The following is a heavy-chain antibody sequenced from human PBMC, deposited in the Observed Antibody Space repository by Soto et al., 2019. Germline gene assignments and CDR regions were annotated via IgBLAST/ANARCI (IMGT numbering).Heavy chain of an antibody. J-gene: IGHJ6*02. CDR1: GYTFTSYD. V-gene: IGHV1-8*01. CDR3: AREGVRGMDV. D-gene: IGHD3-16*01. CDR2: MNPNSGNT. Sequence: QVQLVQSGAEVKKTGASVKVSCKASGYTFTSYDINWVRQATGQGLEWMGWMNPNSGNTGYAQKFQGRVTMTRNTSISTAYMELSSLTSQATSVYYSAREGVRGMDVWGQGTTVTVSS.